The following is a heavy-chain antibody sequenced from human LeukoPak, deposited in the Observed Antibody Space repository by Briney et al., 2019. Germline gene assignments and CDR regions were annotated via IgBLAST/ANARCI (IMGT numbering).Heavy chain of an antibody. CDR2: IYHSGST. CDR3: ARLPQDGCWDPTYYFDY. D-gene: IGHD4/OR15-4a*01. Sequence: PSETLSLTCAVSGYSISSGYYWGWIREPPGKGLEWIGSIYHSGSTYYNPSLKSRVTISVDTSKNQFSLKLSSVTAADTAVYYCARLPQDGCWDPTYYFDYWGQGTLVTVSS. CDR1: GYSISSGYY. V-gene: IGHV4-38-2*01. J-gene: IGHJ4*02.